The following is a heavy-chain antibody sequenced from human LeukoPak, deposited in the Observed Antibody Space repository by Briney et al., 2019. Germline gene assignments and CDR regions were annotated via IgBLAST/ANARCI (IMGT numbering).Heavy chain of an antibody. CDR2: INGDGSIT. D-gene: IGHD4-17*01. CDR1: GFTFCIYW. J-gene: IGHJ4*02. V-gene: IGHV3-74*01. Sequence: GGSLRLSCAASGFTFCIYWMHWVRQAPGKGLVWVSRINGDGSITGYADSVKGRLTVSRDNAKNTLYLQMNSLGAEDTAVYFCTRDRTTVTLFDYWGQGTLVTVSS. CDR3: TRDRTTVTLFDY.